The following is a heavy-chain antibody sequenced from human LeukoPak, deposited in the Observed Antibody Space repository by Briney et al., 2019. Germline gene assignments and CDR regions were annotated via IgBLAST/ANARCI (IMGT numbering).Heavy chain of an antibody. V-gene: IGHV6-1*01. Sequence: SQTLSLTCAISGDSVSSNSAAWNWIRQSPSRGLEGLGRTYYRSKWYNDYAISVKSRINKNADTSKNQFSLQLNSVTPEDTAVYFCARDPSGWPGLSVDYWGQGTLVTVSS. CDR3: ARDPSGWPGLSVDY. CDR1: GDSVSSNSAA. D-gene: IGHD6-19*01. CDR2: TYYRSKWYN. J-gene: IGHJ4*02.